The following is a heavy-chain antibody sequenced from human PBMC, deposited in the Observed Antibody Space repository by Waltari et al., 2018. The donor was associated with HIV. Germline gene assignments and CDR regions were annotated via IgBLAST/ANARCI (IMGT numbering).Heavy chain of an antibody. CDR2: VNPRSGGA. CDR1: GYTFPDYY. V-gene: IGHV1-2*02. D-gene: IGHD2-21*02. J-gene: IGHJ6*02. CDR3: ARVDCVGGACLPVSAFYYHAMDV. Sequence: QVRLVQSGVEVKEPGASVEVSCKTSGYTFPDYYIQWLRQAPGQGLEWVGWVNPRSGGANPAQKWQGRVTMRRDTSIRTASMKLRGLGSDVTAVYDCARVDCVGGACLPVSAFYYHAMDVWCQGTTVTVAS.